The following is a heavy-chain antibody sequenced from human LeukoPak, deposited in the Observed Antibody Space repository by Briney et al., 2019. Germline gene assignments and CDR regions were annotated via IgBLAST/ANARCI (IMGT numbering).Heavy chain of an antibody. CDR3: ARDSAEWLVQDY. J-gene: IGHJ4*02. CDR2: IVVGSGNT. CDR1: GFTFTSSA. D-gene: IGHD6-19*01. V-gene: IGHV1-58*01. Sequence: SVKVSCKASGFTFTSSAVQWVRQARGQRLEWIGWIVVGSGNTNYAQKFQERVTITRDMSTSTAYMELSSLRSEDTAVYYCARDSAEWLVQDYWGQGTLVTVSS.